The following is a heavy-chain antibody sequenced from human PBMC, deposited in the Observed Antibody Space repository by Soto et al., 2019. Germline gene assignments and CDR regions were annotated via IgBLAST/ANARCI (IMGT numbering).Heavy chain of an antibody. CDR3: ARVLQDSNAFGY. Sequence: GGSLRLSCAASGFTFSSYGMHWVRQAPGKGLEWVAVIWYDGSNKYYADSVKGRFTISRDNSKNTLYLQMNSLRAEDTAVYYCARVLQDSNAFGYWGQGTLVTVSS. CDR2: IWYDGSNK. CDR1: GFTFSSYG. J-gene: IGHJ4*02. D-gene: IGHD4-4*01. V-gene: IGHV3-33*01.